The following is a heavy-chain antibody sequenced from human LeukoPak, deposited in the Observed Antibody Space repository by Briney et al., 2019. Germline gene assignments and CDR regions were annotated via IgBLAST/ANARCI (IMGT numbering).Heavy chain of an antibody. D-gene: IGHD1-26*01. Sequence: GGSLRLSCVASGFTFSSYWVTWVRQAPGKGLEWVSYISSSGSTIYYADSVKGRFTISRDNAKNSLYLQMNSLRAEDTAVYYCARVPGGSYLDYWGQGTLVTVSS. CDR2: ISSSGSTI. V-gene: IGHV3-48*03. CDR3: ARVPGGSYLDY. J-gene: IGHJ4*02. CDR1: GFTFSSYW.